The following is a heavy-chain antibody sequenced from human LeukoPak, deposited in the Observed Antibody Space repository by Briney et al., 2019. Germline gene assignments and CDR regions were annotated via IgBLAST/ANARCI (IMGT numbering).Heavy chain of an antibody. CDR2: IYYTGST. Sequence: WVRQPPGKGLEWIGSIYYTGSTYYNPSLKSRVTISVDTSKNQFSLKLSSVTAADTAVYYCARLGSPAIVVVDYWGQGTLVTVSS. D-gene: IGHD3-22*01. CDR3: ARLGSPAIVVVDY. J-gene: IGHJ4*02. V-gene: IGHV4-39*07.